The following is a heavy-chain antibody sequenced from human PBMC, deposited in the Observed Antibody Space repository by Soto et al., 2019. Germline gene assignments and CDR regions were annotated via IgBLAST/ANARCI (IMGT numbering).Heavy chain of an antibody. CDR2: IYPGDSDT. CDR1: GYSFTTYW. J-gene: IGHJ6*02. D-gene: IGHD6-13*01. V-gene: IGHV5-51*01. CDR3: ARHHGSPGSYFGMDV. Sequence: GEPMKISCKGSGYSFTTYWINWVRQMPGEGLEWMGIIYPGDSDTRYSPSFQGQVSISADKSINTAYLQWRSLKASDTAVYYCARHHGSPGSYFGMDVWGQGTTVTVSS.